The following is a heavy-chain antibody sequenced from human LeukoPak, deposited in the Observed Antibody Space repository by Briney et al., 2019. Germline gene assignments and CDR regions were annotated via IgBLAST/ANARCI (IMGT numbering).Heavy chain of an antibody. V-gene: IGHV3-74*01. Sequence: SGGSLRLSCAASGFTLSSYWMHWVRHVRGKGLMWVSVIYTDDISTNYADSVKGRFTISRDNAENTLYLQMNSLRAEDTAVYYCARGLQGIDYWGQGTLVTVSS. CDR1: GFTLSSYW. J-gene: IGHJ4*02. D-gene: IGHD4-11*01. CDR3: ARGLQGIDY. CDR2: IYTDDIST.